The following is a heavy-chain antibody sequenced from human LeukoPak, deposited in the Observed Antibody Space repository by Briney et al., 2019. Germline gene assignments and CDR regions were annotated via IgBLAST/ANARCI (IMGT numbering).Heavy chain of an antibody. CDR1: GGSFSGYY. J-gene: IGHJ6*04. CDR2: INHSGST. V-gene: IGHV4-34*01. D-gene: IGHD3-16*01. Sequence: KPSDTLSLTCAVYGGSFSGYYWSWIRQPPGKGLEWIGEINHSGSTNYNPSLKSRVTISVDTSKNQFSLKLSSVTAADTAVYYCARVDIMITFGGPMDVWGKSTPVTVSS. CDR3: ARVDIMITFGGPMDV.